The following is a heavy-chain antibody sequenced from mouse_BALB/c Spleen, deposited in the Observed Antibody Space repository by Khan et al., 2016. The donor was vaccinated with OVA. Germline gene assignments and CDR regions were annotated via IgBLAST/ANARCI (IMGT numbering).Heavy chain of an antibody. Sequence: EVQLQESGPGLVKPSQSLSLTCTVTGYSITRDYAWNWIRQFPGNKLEWMGYITNSGSTNYKPSLKSRISITRDTSKNQFFLQLNSVTTEDTATYYCASELGRYYAMDYWGQGTSVTVSS. CDR1: GYSITRDYA. CDR2: ITNSGST. D-gene: IGHD4-1*01. J-gene: IGHJ4*01. CDR3: ASELGRYYAMDY. V-gene: IGHV3-2*02.